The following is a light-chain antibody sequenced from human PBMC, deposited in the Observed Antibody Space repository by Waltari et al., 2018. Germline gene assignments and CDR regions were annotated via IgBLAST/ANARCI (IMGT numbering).Light chain of an antibody. CDR2: YDS. V-gene: IGLV3-21*04. Sequence: SYVVTQSPSVSVAPGETARITCGGDNIGSKSVHWYQQRPGQAPVLVISYDSDRPSGIPERFSGSNSGNTATLTISWVKADDEADYYCLVWHSTTDHHGVFGGGTKLTVL. CDR3: LVWHSTTDHHGV. J-gene: IGLJ2*01. CDR1: NIGSKS.